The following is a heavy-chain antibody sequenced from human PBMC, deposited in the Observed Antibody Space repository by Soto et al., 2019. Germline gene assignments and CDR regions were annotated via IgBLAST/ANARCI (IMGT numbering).Heavy chain of an antibody. J-gene: IGHJ4*02. CDR2: FYHSGST. CDR3: ARAPVGLDTISYFDY. CDR1: GHSISSGYY. Sequence: PSETLSLTCAVSGHSISSGYYWGWIRQPPGKGLEWIGSFYHSGSTYYNPSLKSRVTISVDATRNHYSLRLTSVTAADTAVYFCARAPVGLDTISYFDYWGQGKLVTVSS. V-gene: IGHV4-38-2*01. D-gene: IGHD3-3*01.